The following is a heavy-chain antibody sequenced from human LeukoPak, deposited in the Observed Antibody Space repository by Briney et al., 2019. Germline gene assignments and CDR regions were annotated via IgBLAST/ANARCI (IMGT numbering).Heavy chain of an antibody. D-gene: IGHD2-15*01. Sequence: ASVKVSCKASGYTFTSYYMHWVRQAPGQGLEWMGIINPSGGSTSYAQKFQGRVTMTRDTSISTAYMELSRLRSDDTAVYYCALLPILYYYYGMDVWGQGTTVTVSS. V-gene: IGHV1-46*01. CDR1: GYTFTSYY. CDR3: ALLPILYYYYGMDV. CDR2: INPSGGST. J-gene: IGHJ6*02.